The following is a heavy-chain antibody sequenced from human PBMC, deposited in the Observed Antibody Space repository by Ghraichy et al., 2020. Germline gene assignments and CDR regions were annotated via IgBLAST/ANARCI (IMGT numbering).Heavy chain of an antibody. CDR1: GYTFTSYA. Sequence: ASVKVSCKASGYTFTSYAMHWVRQAPGQRLEWMGWINAGNGNTKYSQKFQGRVTITRDTSASTAYMELSSLRSEDTAVYYCARYRYCSSTSCQYFDYWGQGTLVTVSS. D-gene: IGHD2-2*01. CDR2: INAGNGNT. V-gene: IGHV1-3*01. J-gene: IGHJ4*02. CDR3: ARYRYCSSTSCQYFDY.